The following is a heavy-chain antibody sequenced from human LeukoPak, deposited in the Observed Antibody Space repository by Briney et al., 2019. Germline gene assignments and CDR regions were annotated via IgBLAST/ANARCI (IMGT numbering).Heavy chain of an antibody. CDR3: ARVNYYGSGGYYWWFDP. J-gene: IGHJ5*02. D-gene: IGHD3-22*01. Sequence: PSETLPLTCAVYVGSFSGYYWSWIRQPPGKGLEWIGEINHSGSTNYNPSLKSRVTTSVDPSKNQVSLKLTSVTAADTAVYYCARVNYYGSGGYYWWFDPWGQGTLVTVSS. CDR2: INHSGST. V-gene: IGHV4-34*01. CDR1: VGSFSGYY.